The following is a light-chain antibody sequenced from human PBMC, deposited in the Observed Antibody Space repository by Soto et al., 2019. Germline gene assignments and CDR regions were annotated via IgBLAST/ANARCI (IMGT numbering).Light chain of an antibody. CDR3: SSFTSRATLV. CDR2: EVS. Sequence: QSALTQPPSVSGSPGQSVTISCTGTSSDVGNYNRVSWYQQPPGTAPKLMIYEVSNRPSGVPDRFSGSKSGNTASLTISGLQAEDEADYYCSSFTSRATLVFGGGTKLTVL. J-gene: IGLJ2*01. V-gene: IGLV2-18*02. CDR1: SSDVGNYNR.